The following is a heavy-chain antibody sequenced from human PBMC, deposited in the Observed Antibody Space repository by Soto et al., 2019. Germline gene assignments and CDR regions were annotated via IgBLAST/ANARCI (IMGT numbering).Heavy chain of an antibody. CDR3: AKDEEDYVRAAFDI. CDR2: IRGSGGST. Sequence: GGSLRLSCAASGFTFSSYAMSWVRQAPRKGLEWVSAIRGSGGSTYYADSVKGRFTISRDNSKNTLYLEMNSLRAEDTAVYYCAKDEEDYVRAAFDIWGQGTMVTVSS. J-gene: IGHJ3*02. V-gene: IGHV3-23*01. CDR1: GFTFSSYA. D-gene: IGHD4-17*01.